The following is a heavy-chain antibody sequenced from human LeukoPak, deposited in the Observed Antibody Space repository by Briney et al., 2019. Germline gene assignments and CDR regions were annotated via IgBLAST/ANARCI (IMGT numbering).Heavy chain of an antibody. J-gene: IGHJ4*02. CDR2: INSDGSTI. D-gene: IGHD6-19*01. Sequence: GGSLRLSCVASGFTISNHWMHWVRQAPGKGLEWVSRINSDGSTISYADSVKGRFTISRDTAENTLYLQMNSLTTGDTAIYYCTRAVAGGYDYRGEPTLVTVSS. CDR3: TRAVAGGYDY. CDR1: GFTISNHW. V-gene: IGHV3-74*01.